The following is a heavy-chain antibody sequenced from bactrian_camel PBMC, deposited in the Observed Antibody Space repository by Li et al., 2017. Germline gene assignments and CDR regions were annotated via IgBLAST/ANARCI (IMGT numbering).Heavy chain of an antibody. CDR1: GSSDC. CDR2: IHRSNTRS. Sequence: HVQLVESGGGSELAGGSLTLSCTGYGSSDCMAWFRQAPGKGREGVAAIHRSNTRSYYVESVKGRFTISKDNAKNTLNLTMNSLKPEDTAMYYCAADRFVWLLLPRYNYWGQGTQVTVSS. D-gene: IGHD2*01. V-gene: IGHV3S1*01. J-gene: IGHJ4*01. CDR3: AADRFVWLLLPRYNY.